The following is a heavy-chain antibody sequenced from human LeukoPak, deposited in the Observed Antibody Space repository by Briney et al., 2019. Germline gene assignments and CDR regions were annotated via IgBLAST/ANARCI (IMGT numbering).Heavy chain of an antibody. CDR1: GFTFRDYA. CDR3: AKDHSGGGGYYFDY. V-gene: IGHV3-23*01. CDR2: IGARGSNI. Sequence: GGSPRLSCAASGFTFRDYAMSWVRQAPGKGLEWVSAIGARGSNIYYADSVLGRFTISRDNSKNTLYLQMNSLRAEDTAIYYCAKDHSGGGGYYFDYWGQGTLVTVSS. J-gene: IGHJ4*02. D-gene: IGHD3-16*01.